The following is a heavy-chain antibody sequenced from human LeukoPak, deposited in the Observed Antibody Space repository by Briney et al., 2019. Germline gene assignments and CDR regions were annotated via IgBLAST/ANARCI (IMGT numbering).Heavy chain of an antibody. CDR1: GYTFTVYH. Sequence: ASVKVSCKASGYTFTVYHLHWVRQAPGQGLEWMGWINPNNGGTNYAQKFQGRVTMTRDTSISTAYMELNRLRSDDTAVYYCAREMSATVTPFDYWGQGTLVTVSS. V-gene: IGHV1-2*02. CDR2: INPNNGGT. J-gene: IGHJ4*02. D-gene: IGHD4-17*01. CDR3: AREMSATVTPFDY.